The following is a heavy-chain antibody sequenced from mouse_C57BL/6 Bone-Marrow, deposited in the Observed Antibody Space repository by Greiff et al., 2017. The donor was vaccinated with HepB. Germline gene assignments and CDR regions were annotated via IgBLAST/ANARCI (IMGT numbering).Heavy chain of an antibody. D-gene: IGHD2-4*01. Sequence: QVQLKQSGAELARPGASVKLSCKASGYTFTSYGISWVKQRTGQGLEWIGEIYPRSGNTYYNEKFKGKATLTAEKSSSTAYMELRSLTSEDSAVYFCARGLREAMDYWGQGTSVTVSS. CDR1: GYTFTSYG. CDR3: ARGLREAMDY. CDR2: IYPRSGNT. V-gene: IGHV1-81*01. J-gene: IGHJ4*01.